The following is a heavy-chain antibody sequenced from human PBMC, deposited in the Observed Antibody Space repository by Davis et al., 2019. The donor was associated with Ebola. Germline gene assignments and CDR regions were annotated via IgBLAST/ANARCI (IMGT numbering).Heavy chain of an antibody. Sequence: GESLKISCAASGFTFSSYWMSWVRQAPGKGLEWVANIKQDGSEKYYVDSVKGRFTISRDNSKNTLYLQMNSLRAEDTAVYYCARSGTTMIVVVYPFDYWGQGTLVTVSS. J-gene: IGHJ4*02. CDR1: GFTFSSYW. V-gene: IGHV3-7*01. CDR2: IKQDGSEK. CDR3: ARSGTTMIVVVYPFDY. D-gene: IGHD3-22*01.